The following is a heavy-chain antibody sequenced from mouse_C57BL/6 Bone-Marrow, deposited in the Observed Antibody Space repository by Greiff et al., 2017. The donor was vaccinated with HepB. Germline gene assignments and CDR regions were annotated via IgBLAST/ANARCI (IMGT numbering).Heavy chain of an antibody. V-gene: IGHV1-7*01. CDR2: INPSSGYT. D-gene: IGHD1-1*01. Sequence: VQLQQSGAELAKPGASVKLSCKASGYTFTSYWMHWVKQRPGQGLEWIGYINPSSGYTKYNQKFKGKATLTADKSSSTAYMQLSSLTYEDSAVYYCASEYITTVGYFDYWGQGTTLTVSS. CDR1: GYTFTSYW. J-gene: IGHJ2*01. CDR3: ASEYITTVGYFDY.